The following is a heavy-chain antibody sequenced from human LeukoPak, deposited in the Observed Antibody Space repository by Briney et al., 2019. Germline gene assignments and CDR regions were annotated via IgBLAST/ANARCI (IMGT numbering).Heavy chain of an antibody. CDR3: ARADILTGYYPGDWFDP. Sequence: SETLSLTCAVYGGSFSGYYWSWIRQPPGKGLEWIGEINHSGSTNYNPSLKSRVTLSVDTSKNQFSLKLSSVTAADTAVYYCARADILTGYYPGDWFDPWGQGTLVTVSS. V-gene: IGHV4-34*01. CDR2: INHSGST. CDR1: GGSFSGYY. D-gene: IGHD3-9*01. J-gene: IGHJ5*02.